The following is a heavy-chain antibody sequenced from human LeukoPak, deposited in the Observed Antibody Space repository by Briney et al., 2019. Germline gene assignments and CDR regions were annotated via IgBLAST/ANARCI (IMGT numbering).Heavy chain of an antibody. V-gene: IGHV7-4-1*02. CDR2: INTNTGNP. D-gene: IGHD6-13*01. CDR3: AREIPFGDIAAAGTNY. CDR1: GYTFTSYG. J-gene: IGHJ4*02. Sequence: ASVKVSCKASGYTFTSYGISWVRQAPGQGLEWMGWINTNTGNPTYAQGFTGRFVFSLDTSVSTAYLQISSLKAEDTAVYYCAREIPFGDIAAAGTNYWGQGTLVTVSS.